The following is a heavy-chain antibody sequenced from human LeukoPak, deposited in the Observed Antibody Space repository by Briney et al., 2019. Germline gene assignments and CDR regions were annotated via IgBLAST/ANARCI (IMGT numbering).Heavy chain of an antibody. CDR3: ARGLIRYYAGSGTSGNFDY. Sequence: SETLSLTCGAYGGSFSGHYWTWIRQPPGKGLEWIGEINHTGDTNYNQSLKSRVTTSVDKSKNQFSLRLTSVTAADTAVYYCARGLIRYYAGSGTSGNFDYWGQGTLVTVSS. CDR2: INHTGDT. V-gene: IGHV4-34*01. CDR1: GGSFSGHY. D-gene: IGHD3-10*01. J-gene: IGHJ4*02.